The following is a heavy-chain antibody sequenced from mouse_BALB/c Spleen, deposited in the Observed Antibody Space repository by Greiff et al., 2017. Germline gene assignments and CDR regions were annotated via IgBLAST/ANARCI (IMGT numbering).Heavy chain of an antibody. CDR3: ARAYYGNYGAMDY. CDR2: ISDGGSYT. CDR1: GFTFSDYY. D-gene: IGHD2-10*01. V-gene: IGHV5-4*02. Sequence: DVQLVESGGGLVKPGGSLKLSCAASGFTFSDYYMYWVRQTPEKRLEWVATISDGGSYTYYPDSVKGRFTISRDNAKNNLYLQMSSLKSEDTAMYYCARAYYGNYGAMDYWGQGTSVTVSS. J-gene: IGHJ4*01.